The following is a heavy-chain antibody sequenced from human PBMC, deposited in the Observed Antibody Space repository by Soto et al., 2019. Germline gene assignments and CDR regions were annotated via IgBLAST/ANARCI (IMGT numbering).Heavy chain of an antibody. Sequence: QITLKESGPTLVKPTQTLTLTCTFSGFSLSTSGVGVCWLRQPPGEALELIALIYWDDDKRSSPSLKSRLTITKNTSKNQVVLTRTNMDPVDTATYYCAHGEDYYRSGSEFDIWGQGTMVTVSS. CDR2: IYWDDDK. J-gene: IGHJ3*02. D-gene: IGHD3-10*01. V-gene: IGHV2-5*02. CDR1: GFSLSTSGVG. CDR3: AHGEDYYRSGSEFDI.